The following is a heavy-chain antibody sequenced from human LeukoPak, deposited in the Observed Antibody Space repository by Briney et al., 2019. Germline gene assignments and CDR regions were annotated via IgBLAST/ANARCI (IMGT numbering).Heavy chain of an antibody. Sequence: GGSLRLSCAASGFSFSVYWMHWVRQAPGKGPEWVSAISGSGGSTYYADSVKGRFTISRDNAKNSLYLQMNSLRAEDTAVYYCARFQRFLDYYYMDVWGKGTTVTVSS. CDR2: ISGSGGST. V-gene: IGHV3-23*01. CDR3: ARFQRFLDYYYMDV. D-gene: IGHD3-3*01. J-gene: IGHJ6*03. CDR1: GFSFSVYW.